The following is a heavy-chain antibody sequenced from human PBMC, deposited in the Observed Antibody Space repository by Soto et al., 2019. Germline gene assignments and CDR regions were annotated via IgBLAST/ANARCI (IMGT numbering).Heavy chain of an antibody. CDR3: ARDPTFIVLMVYGPLDV. J-gene: IGHJ6*04. D-gene: IGHD2-8*01. Sequence: TGGSLRLSCAASGFTFSSYSMNWVRQAPGKGLEWVSSISSSSSYIYYADSVKGRFTISRDNAKNSLYLQMNSLRAEDTAVYYCARDPTFIVLMVYGPLDVWGKGTTVTVSS. CDR2: ISSSSSYI. CDR1: GFTFSSYS. V-gene: IGHV3-21*01.